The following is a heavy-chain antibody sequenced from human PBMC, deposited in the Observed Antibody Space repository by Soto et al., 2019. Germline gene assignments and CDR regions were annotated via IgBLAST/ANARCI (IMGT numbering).Heavy chain of an antibody. V-gene: IGHV5-51*01. Sequence: GESLKISCKGSGYSFTSYWIGWVRQMPGKGLEWMGIIYPGDSDTRYSPSFQGQVTISADKSISTAYLQWSSLKASDTAMYYCARLTDYYDSSGYSPPLDYWGQGTLVTVSS. J-gene: IGHJ4*02. CDR2: IYPGDSDT. D-gene: IGHD3-22*01. CDR3: ARLTDYYDSSGYSPPLDY. CDR1: GYSFTSYW.